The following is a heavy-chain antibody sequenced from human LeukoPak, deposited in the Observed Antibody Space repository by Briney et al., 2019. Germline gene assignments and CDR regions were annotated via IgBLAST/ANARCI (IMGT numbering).Heavy chain of an antibody. CDR2: IYHDGNT. CDR3: ARAPEPTTNGFDY. J-gene: IGHJ4*02. D-gene: IGHD1-14*01. V-gene: IGHV4-4*02. CDR1: GASITTPSW. Sequence: SETLSLTCAVSGASITTPSWWIWVRQPPGKGLEWIGEIYHDGNTDYNPSLKSRVTISVDKSTNHFSLKLTSLTAADTAVYYCARAPEPTTNGFDYWGQGILVTVSS.